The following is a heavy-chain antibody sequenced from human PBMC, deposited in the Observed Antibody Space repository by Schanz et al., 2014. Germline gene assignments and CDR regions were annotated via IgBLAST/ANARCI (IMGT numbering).Heavy chain of an antibody. J-gene: IGHJ4*02. CDR3: ASRLTGLDY. CDR2: FVPRLRVA. CDR1: GGTFSSYA. Sequence: QVQLVQSGAEVKKPGSSVKVSCKASGGTFSSYAFSWVRQAPGQGLEWMGRFVPRLRVALYAQNFRGRVTITADKSTSTAYMELSSLRSEDTAVYYCASRLTGLDYWGQGTLVTVSS. V-gene: IGHV1-69*04. D-gene: IGHD3-9*01.